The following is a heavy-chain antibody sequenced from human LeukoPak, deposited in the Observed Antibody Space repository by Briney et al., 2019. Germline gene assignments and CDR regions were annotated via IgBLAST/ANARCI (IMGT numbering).Heavy chain of an antibody. D-gene: IGHD3-22*01. J-gene: IGHJ4*02. CDR1: GGSISSGDYY. V-gene: IGHV4-30-4*08. CDR3: ARDRGYYYDSSGYYYVFGFDY. CDR2: IYYSGST. Sequence: SQTLSLTCTVSGGSISSGDYYWSWIRQPPGKGLEWIGYIYYSGSTYYSPSLKSRVTISVDTSKNQFSLKLSSVTAADTAVYYCARDRGYYYDSSGYYYVFGFDYWGQGTLVTVSS.